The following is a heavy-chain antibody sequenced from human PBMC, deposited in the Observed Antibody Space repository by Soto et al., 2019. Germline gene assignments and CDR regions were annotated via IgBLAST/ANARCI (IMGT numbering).Heavy chain of an antibody. J-gene: IGHJ3*02. CDR3: AKAAVASIVGIMYAFEI. CDR2: ISGSGGDT. V-gene: IGHV3-23*01. Sequence: EVQLLEAGGGLVQPGGSLRLSCVASGITFSSYAMSWFRQAPGKGLEWVSGISGSGGDTYFADSVKGRFAISRDNSKSTVYLHINSLRADDPAVYYCAKAAVASIVGIMYAFEIWGQGTMVTASS. D-gene: IGHD3-16*01. CDR1: GITFSSYA.